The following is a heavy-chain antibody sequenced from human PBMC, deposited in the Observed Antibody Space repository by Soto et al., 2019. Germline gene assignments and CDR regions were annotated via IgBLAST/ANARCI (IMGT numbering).Heavy chain of an antibody. CDR2: IYYSGST. J-gene: IGHJ4*02. CDR1: GGSISSYY. V-gene: IGHV4-59*01. CDR3: ARSYYYDRSGYKN. D-gene: IGHD3-22*01. Sequence: PSETLSLTCSVSGGSISSYYWSWIRQPPGKGLEWIGYIYYSGSTNYNPSLKSRVTISVDTSKNQFSLKLSSVTAADTAVYYCARSYYYDRSGYKNWGQGSLVTVSA.